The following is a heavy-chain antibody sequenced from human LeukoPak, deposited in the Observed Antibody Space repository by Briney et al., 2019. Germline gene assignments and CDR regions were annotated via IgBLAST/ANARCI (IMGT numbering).Heavy chain of an antibody. CDR2: IYPGDSDT. J-gene: IGHJ4*02. CDR1: GYSFTSYW. V-gene: IGHV5-51*01. CDR3: ARHIAYTSGWYRDY. Sequence: GESLMISCKGSGYSFTSYWIGWVRQLPGKGLEWMGVIYPGDSDTRYSPSFHGQVTISADKSITTAFLQWSSLKASDTAMYFCARHIAYTSGWYRDYWGQGTLVTVSS. D-gene: IGHD6-19*01.